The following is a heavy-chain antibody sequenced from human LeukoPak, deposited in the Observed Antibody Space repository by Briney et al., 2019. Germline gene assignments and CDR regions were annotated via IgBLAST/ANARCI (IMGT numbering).Heavy chain of an antibody. D-gene: IGHD3-10*01. V-gene: IGHV3-66*01. J-gene: IGHJ6*02. Sequence: PGGSLRLSCAASGLTVTNNYMSWVRQAPGKGLEWVSVIYAGGTTSYADSVKGRFTISRDSSKNTLYLQMNSLRAEDTAVYYCAREGYASGTRYGMDVWGQGTTVTVSS. CDR3: AREGYASGTRYGMDV. CDR1: GLTVTNNY. CDR2: IYAGGTT.